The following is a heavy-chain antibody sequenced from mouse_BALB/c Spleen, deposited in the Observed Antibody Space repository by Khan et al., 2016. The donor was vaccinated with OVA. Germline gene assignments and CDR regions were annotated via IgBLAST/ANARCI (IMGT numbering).Heavy chain of an antibody. V-gene: IGHV1-77*01. CDR3: ARRNYFGYTFAY. D-gene: IGHD1-2*01. J-gene: IGHJ3*01. Sequence: QVQLQQSGAELARPGASVKLSCKASGYTFTDYYINWVKQRTGQGLEWIGEISPGSGDTYYNEKFKGKATLTADKSSTTAYMPLRSLTSEASEVYFCARRNYFGYTFAYWGQGTLVTVSA. CDR1: GYTFTDYY. CDR2: ISPGSGDT.